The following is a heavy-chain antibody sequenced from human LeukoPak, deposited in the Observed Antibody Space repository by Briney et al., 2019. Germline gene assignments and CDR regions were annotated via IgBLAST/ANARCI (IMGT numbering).Heavy chain of an antibody. Sequence: PSQTLSLTCIASGVSISSGAYYWAWLRQQPGQGLEWIAGIHQSGSTVDNPSLRRRLNTSLDTSKNQISLKLTSVTAADTAVYYCARGVPGANLAFDLWGQGTMVTVSS. D-gene: IGHD4/OR15-4a*01. V-gene: IGHV4-31*03. CDR3: ARGVPGANLAFDL. CDR1: GVSISSGAYY. J-gene: IGHJ3*01. CDR2: IHQSGST.